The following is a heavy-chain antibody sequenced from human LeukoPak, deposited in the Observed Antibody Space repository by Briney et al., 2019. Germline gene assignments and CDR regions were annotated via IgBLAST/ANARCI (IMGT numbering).Heavy chain of an antibody. CDR2: INHSEST. CDR3: ARRGIITMVRGVIRGYYFDS. CDR1: GGSISGYY. D-gene: IGHD3-10*01. Sequence: SETLSLTCTVSGGSISGYYWSWIRQPPGKGLGWIGEINHSESTNYNPSLKSRVTISVDTSKNQFSLKLSSVTAADTAVYYCARRGIITMVRGVIRGYYFDSWGQGTLVTVSS. J-gene: IGHJ4*02. V-gene: IGHV4-34*01.